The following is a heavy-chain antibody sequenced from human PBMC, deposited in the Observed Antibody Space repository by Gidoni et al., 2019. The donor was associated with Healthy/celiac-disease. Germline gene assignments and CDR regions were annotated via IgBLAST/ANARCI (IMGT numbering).Heavy chain of an antibody. CDR1: GFTFTSSA. Sequence: QMQLVQSGPEVKKPGTSVKVYCKASGFTFTSSAMQWVRQARGQRHELIGWIVVCSVNTKYAQKCQERVTITRDMSTSTAYMELSSLRSEDTAVYYCAAHALGAAGTPFFDYWGQGTLVTVSS. D-gene: IGHD6-13*01. CDR2: IVVCSVNT. V-gene: IGHV1-58*02. J-gene: IGHJ4*02. CDR3: AAHALGAAGTPFFDY.